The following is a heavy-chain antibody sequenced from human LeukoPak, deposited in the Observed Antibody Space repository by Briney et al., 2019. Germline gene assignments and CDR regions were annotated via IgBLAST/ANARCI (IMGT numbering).Heavy chain of an antibody. D-gene: IGHD3-22*01. CDR2: IIPIFGTA. CDR3: AQTEYYDSSGYYYFDY. Sequence: GGSVKVSCKASGGTFSSYTISWVRQAPGQGLEWMGGIIPIFGTANYAQKFQGRVTITADESTSTAYMELSSLRSEDTAVYYCAQTEYYDSSGYYYFDYWGQGTLVTVSS. V-gene: IGHV1-69*13. J-gene: IGHJ4*02. CDR1: GGTFSSYT.